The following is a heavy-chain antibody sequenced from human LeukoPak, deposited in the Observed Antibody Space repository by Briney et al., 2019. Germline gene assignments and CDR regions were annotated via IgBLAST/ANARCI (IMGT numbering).Heavy chain of an antibody. V-gene: IGHV4-34*01. J-gene: IGHJ4*02. CDR1: GGSLSGYY. D-gene: IGHD3-9*01. CDR2: INHSGST. CDR3: ARGYDILTGYPLGY. Sequence: SETLSLTCAVYGGSLSGYYWSWIRQPPGNGLEWIGEINHSGSTNYNPSLKSRVTISVDTSKNQFSLKLSSVTAADTAVYYCARGYDILTGYPLGYWGQGTLVTVSS.